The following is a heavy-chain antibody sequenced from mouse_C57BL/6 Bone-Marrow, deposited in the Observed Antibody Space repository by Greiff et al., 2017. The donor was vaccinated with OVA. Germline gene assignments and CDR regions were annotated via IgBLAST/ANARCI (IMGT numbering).Heavy chain of an antibody. CDR1: GFSLTSYG. J-gene: IGHJ1*03. D-gene: IGHD1-1*01. CDR2: IWRGGST. Sequence: VHLVESGPGLVQPSQSLSITCTVSGFSLTSYGVHWVRQSPGKGLEWLGVIWRGGSTDYNAAFMSRLSITKDNSKSQVFFKMNSLQADDTAIYYCAKGYGSSYGYFDVWGTGTTVTVSS. V-gene: IGHV2-5*01. CDR3: AKGYGSSYGYFDV.